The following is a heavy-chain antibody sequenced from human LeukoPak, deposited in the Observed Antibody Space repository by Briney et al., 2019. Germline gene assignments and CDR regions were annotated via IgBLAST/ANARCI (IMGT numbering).Heavy chain of an antibody. CDR1: GGSISSYY. CDR3: ARTTYYYDSSGYWVFDY. Sequence: SETLSLTCTVSGGSISSYYWSWIRQPAGKGLEWIGRIYTSGSTNYNPSLKSRVTISVDTSKNQFSLKLSSVTAADTAVYYCARTTYYYDSSGYWVFDYWGQGTLVTVSS. V-gene: IGHV4-4*07. CDR2: IYTSGST. D-gene: IGHD3-22*01. J-gene: IGHJ4*02.